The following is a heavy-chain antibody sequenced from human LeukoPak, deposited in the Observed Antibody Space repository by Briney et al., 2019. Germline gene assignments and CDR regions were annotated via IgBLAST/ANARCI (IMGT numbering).Heavy chain of an antibody. Sequence: SETLSLTCTVSGASIRNHYWSWIRQSPGKGLESIGYIYYSGSTNYNPSLESRVAMSVDTSKNQFSLRLSSVTAADTAIYYCARRYSSSWYVGFFDPWGQGTLVTVSS. J-gene: IGHJ5*02. CDR1: GASIRNHY. CDR3: ARRYSSSWYVGFFDP. CDR2: IYYSGST. V-gene: IGHV4-59*08. D-gene: IGHD6-13*01.